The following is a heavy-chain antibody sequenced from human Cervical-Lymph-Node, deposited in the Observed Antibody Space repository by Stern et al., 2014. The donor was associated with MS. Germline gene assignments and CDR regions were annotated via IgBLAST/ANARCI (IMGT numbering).Heavy chain of an antibody. CDR3: ARGVVTNRAAATLHNLFEP. V-gene: IGHV1-69*09. D-gene: IGHD2-15*01. CDR1: GGTFSSSYA. CDR2: IIPMLGLP. J-gene: IGHJ5*02. Sequence: VQLVESGAEVKKPGSSVNVSCKASGGTFSSSYAITWMRQAPGQGLEWMGRIIPMLGLPNYAQKFQGRVTITADTSTSTAYMELSSLRSEDTPVYYCARGVVTNRAAATLHNLFEPWGQGTLVTVSS.